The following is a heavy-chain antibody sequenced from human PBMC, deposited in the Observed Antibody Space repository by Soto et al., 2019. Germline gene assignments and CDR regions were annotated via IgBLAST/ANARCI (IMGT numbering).Heavy chain of an antibody. Sequence: ASVKVSCKASGYTFTSYDIIWVRQATGQGLEWMGWMNPSTGNTDSAEKFQGRLTMTRNTSISTVYTELSSLTFGDTAVYYCARGRIIVAGGFDPWGQGTLVTVSS. CDR3: ARGRIIVAGGFDP. D-gene: IGHD6-19*01. V-gene: IGHV1-8*01. CDR1: GYTFTSYD. CDR2: MNPSTGNT. J-gene: IGHJ5*01.